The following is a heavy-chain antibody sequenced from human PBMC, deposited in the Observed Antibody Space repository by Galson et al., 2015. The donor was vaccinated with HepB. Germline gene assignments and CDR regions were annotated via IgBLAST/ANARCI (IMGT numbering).Heavy chain of an antibody. Sequence: SLRLSCAASGFTVSSTYMSWVRQAPGKGLEWVSVISSGGSTYYADSVKGSFTISRDNSKNTLYLQMNSLRAEDTAVYYCATVPLSYSSTYYFGYWGQGTLVTVSS. CDR1: GFTVSSTY. CDR2: ISSGGST. V-gene: IGHV3-66*01. CDR3: ATVPLSYSSTYYFGY. D-gene: IGHD6-19*01. J-gene: IGHJ4*02.